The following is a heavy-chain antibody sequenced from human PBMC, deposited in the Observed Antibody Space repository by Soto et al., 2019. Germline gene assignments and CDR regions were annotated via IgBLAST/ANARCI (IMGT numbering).Heavy chain of an antibody. Sequence: EVQLLESGGGLVQPGGSLRLCCAASGFTFSSYAMSWVRQAPGKGLEWVSAISGSGGSTYYADSVKGRFTISRDNSKNTLYLQMNSLRAEDTAVYYCAKALQLWPDYFDYWGQGTLVTVSS. CDR3: AKALQLWPDYFDY. CDR2: ISGSGGST. CDR1: GFTFSSYA. V-gene: IGHV3-23*01. J-gene: IGHJ4*02. D-gene: IGHD5-18*01.